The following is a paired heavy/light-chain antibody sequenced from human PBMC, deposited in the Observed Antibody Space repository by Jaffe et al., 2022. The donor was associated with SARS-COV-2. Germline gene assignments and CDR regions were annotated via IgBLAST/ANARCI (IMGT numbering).Heavy chain of an antibody. CDR3: ARGADTNSRAIDY. CDR1: GFTFRSHW. Sequence: EVQLGESGGGLVQPGGSLRLSCSASGFTFRSHWMNWVRQAPGKGLEWVASISQDGSEKYYVGSVKGRFDVSRDNAKDSLFLQMNSLRADDTAVFYCARGADTNSRAIDYWGQGTLVTVSS. CDR2: ISQDGSEK. V-gene: IGHV3-7*01. D-gene: IGHD4-4*01. J-gene: IGHJ4*02.
Light chain of an antibody. Sequence: DIVMTQSPDSLPVSLGGRATINCKSSQSILYSSNNKNYLAWYQQKPGQSPKLLINWASIRESGVPDRFSGSGSGTDFTLTISSLQAEDVAVYYCQQYYTTPFTFGGGTKVELK. V-gene: IGKV4-1*01. CDR1: QSILYSSNNKNY. J-gene: IGKJ4*01. CDR3: QQYYTTPFT. CDR2: WAS.